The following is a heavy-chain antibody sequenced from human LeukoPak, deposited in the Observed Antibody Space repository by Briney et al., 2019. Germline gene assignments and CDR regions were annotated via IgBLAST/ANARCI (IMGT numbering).Heavy chain of an antibody. CDR2: INPSGGST. CDR1: GYTFTSYY. Sequence: ASVKVSCKASGYTFTSYYMHGVRQAPGQGLEWMGIINPSGGSTSYAQKFQGRVTMTRDTSTSTVYMELSSLRSEDTAVYYCARDRIVVVPAAIGVVGAFDIWGQGTMVTVSS. V-gene: IGHV1-46*03. J-gene: IGHJ3*02. CDR3: ARDRIVVVPAAIGVVGAFDI. D-gene: IGHD2-2*01.